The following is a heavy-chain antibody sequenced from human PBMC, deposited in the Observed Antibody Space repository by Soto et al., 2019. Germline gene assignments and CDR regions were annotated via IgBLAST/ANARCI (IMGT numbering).Heavy chain of an antibody. V-gene: IGHV4-34*01. D-gene: IGHD6-13*01. CDR1: GGSFSGYY. Sequence: SETLSLTCAVYGGSFSGYYWSWIRQPPGKGLEWIGEINHSVSTNYNPSLKSRVTISVDTSKNQFSLKLSSVTAADTAVYYCNLAAVLATPFDYCGQGTPVTVS. CDR2: INHSVST. J-gene: IGHJ4*02. CDR3: NLAAVLATPFDY.